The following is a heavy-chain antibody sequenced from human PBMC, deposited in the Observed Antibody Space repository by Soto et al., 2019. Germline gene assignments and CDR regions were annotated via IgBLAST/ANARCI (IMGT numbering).Heavy chain of an antibody. J-gene: IGHJ4*02. D-gene: IGHD6-13*01. V-gene: IGHV3-23*01. CDR2: ISGTGDNT. CDR3: AKGSECSS. CDR1: GFTFSRYP. Sequence: EVQLLESGGGLVQPGGSLRLSCAASGFTFSRYPMSWVRQAPGKGLEWVSAISGTGDNTDYADSVKGRFTISRDNSKNTLYLQMNSLRAEDTAVYYCAKGSECSSWGQGTLVTVSS.